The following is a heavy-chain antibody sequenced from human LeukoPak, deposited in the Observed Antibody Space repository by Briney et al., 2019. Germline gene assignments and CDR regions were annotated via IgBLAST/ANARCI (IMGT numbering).Heavy chain of an antibody. CDR2: ISGNSFWI. Sequence: GGSLRLSCAVSGFTLSSYSMNWVRQAPGKGLEWVSAISGNSFWIYYADSVKGRFTISRDNAKNSLYLQMDSLRADDTAVYYCARKVPSAQSDFWGQGTLVTVSS. J-gene: IGHJ4*02. CDR3: ARKVPSAQSDF. CDR1: GFTLSSYS. V-gene: IGHV3-21*01.